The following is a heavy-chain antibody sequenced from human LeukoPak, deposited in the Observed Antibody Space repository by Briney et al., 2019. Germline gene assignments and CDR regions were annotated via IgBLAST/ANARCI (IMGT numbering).Heavy chain of an antibody. CDR1: GFTFSSYT. Sequence: GGSLRLSCAASGFTFSSYTTNWVRHPPAEGLEWVSSLPGSGSDIYYADSVKGRFTISRDNAKNSLYLQMNSLRAEDTAVYYCARDVYGDYANDYWSQGTLVTVSS. CDR2: LPGSGSDI. CDR3: ARDVYGDYANDY. J-gene: IGHJ4*02. V-gene: IGHV3-21*01. D-gene: IGHD4-17*01.